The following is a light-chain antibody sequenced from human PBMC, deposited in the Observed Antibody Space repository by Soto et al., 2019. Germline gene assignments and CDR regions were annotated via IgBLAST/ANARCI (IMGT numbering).Light chain of an antibody. Sequence: EIVMTQSPATLSVSPGERVTLSCRASQTVSSNLAWYQQKPGQAPRLLIYGASTRASGIPASFSGSGSGTEFTFTISSLQSEDFALYYCQQYNNWPRTFGGGTKVEIK. J-gene: IGKJ4*01. CDR2: GAS. CDR3: QQYNNWPRT. V-gene: IGKV3-15*01. CDR1: QTVSSN.